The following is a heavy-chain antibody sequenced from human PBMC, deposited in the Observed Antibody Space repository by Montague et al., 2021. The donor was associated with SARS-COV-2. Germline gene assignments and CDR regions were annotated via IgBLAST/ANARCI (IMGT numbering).Heavy chain of an antibody. CDR2: IYYSGST. Sequence: SETLSLTCTVSGGSISSSSYYWGWIRQPPGKGLEWIGSIYYSGSTYYNPSLKSRVTISVDTSKNQFSRKLSSVTAADTAVYYCAIPMVRGFSRAFDIWGQGTMVTVSS. V-gene: IGHV4-39*07. J-gene: IGHJ3*02. CDR1: GGSISSSSYY. CDR3: AIPMVRGFSRAFDI. D-gene: IGHD3-10*01.